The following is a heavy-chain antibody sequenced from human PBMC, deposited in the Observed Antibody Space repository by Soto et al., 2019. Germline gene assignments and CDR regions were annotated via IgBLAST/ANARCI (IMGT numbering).Heavy chain of an antibody. V-gene: IGHV4-34*01. CDR1: GGSFSGYY. Sequence: SETLSLTCAVYGGSFSGYYWSWIRQPPGKVPEWIGEINHSGSTNYNPSLKSRVTISVDTSKNQISLRLNSVTAADTAVYYCARGPYSNYEYWFDPWGQGTLVTVSS. J-gene: IGHJ5*02. CDR3: ARGPYSNYEYWFDP. D-gene: IGHD4-4*01. CDR2: INHSGST.